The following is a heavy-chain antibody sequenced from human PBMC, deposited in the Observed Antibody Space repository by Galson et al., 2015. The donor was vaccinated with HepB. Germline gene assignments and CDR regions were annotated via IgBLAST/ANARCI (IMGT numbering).Heavy chain of an antibody. J-gene: IGHJ4*02. CDR3: ARVPSDYSLDY. Sequence: SLRLSCAASRFTFSSYWMHWVRQAPGKGLVWVSRINSDGSSTSYADSVKGRFTISRDNAKNTLYLQMNSLRAEDTAVYYCARVPSDYSLDYWGQGTLVTVSS. D-gene: IGHD4-11*01. CDR1: RFTFSSYW. CDR2: INSDGSST. V-gene: IGHV3-74*01.